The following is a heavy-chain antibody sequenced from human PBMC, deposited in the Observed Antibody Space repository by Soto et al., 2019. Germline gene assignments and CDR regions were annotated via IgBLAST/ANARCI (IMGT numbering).Heavy chain of an antibody. CDR3: AKAHVMVVAGSTFDY. CDR2: IYRTGST. V-gene: IGHV4-4*02. J-gene: IGHJ4*01. CDR1: GGSFTSNNW. D-gene: IGHD6-19*01. Sequence: KASETLSLTCAVSGGSFTSNNWWTWVRQPPGQGLEWIGEIYRTGSTNYNPSLKSRVTVSVDKSNNQFSLKLRSVTAADTAVYYCAKAHVMVVAGSTFDYWGHGTLVTVS.